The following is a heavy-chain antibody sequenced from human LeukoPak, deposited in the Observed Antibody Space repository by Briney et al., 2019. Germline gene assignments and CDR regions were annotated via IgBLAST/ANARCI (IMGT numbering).Heavy chain of an antibody. J-gene: IGHJ5*02. CDR3: AREGPRYCSGGSCIRPNWFDP. D-gene: IGHD2-15*01. CDR1: GYTFTSYG. Sequence: GASVKVSCKASGYTFTSYGISWVRQAPGQGLEWMGWISAYNGNTNYAQKLQGRVTMTTDTSTSTAYMELRSLRPDDTAVYYCAREGPRYCSGGSCIRPNWFDPWGQGTLVTVSS. CDR2: ISAYNGNT. V-gene: IGHV1-18*04.